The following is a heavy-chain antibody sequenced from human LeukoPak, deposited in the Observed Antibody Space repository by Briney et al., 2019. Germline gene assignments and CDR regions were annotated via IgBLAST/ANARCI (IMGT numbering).Heavy chain of an antibody. D-gene: IGHD6-25*01. Sequence: SETLSLTCTVSGGSISSYYWSWIRQPPGKGLEWIGYIYYSGSTNYNPSLKSRVTISVDTSKNQFSLKLSSATAADTAVYYCAREGFKDTSGFDHWGQGTLVTVSS. CDR3: AREGFKDTSGFDH. CDR1: GGSISSYY. CDR2: IYYSGST. V-gene: IGHV4-59*01. J-gene: IGHJ4*02.